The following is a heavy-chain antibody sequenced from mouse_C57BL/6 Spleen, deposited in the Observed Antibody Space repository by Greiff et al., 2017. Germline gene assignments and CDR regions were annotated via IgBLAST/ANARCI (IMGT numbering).Heavy chain of an antibody. J-gene: IGHJ2*01. V-gene: IGHV1-82*01. Sequence: QVQLKESGPELVKPGASVKISCKASGYAFSSSWMNWVKQRPGKGLEWIGRIYPGDGDTNYNGKFKGKATLTADKSSSTAYMQLSSLTSEDSAVYFCARLYDYDDWGQGTTLTVSS. CDR1: GYAFSSSW. CDR3: ARLYDYDD. CDR2: IYPGDGDT. D-gene: IGHD2-4*01.